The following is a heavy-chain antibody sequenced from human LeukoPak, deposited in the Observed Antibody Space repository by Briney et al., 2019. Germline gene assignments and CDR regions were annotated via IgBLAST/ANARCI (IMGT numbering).Heavy chain of an antibody. V-gene: IGHV1-69*13. CDR3: VRPDRIFGVPAAFDA. Sequence: GASVKVSCKASGGSFSDYPINWVRQAPGQGLEWLGGIIPMYSASNNAQAFQGRVTITADESTNTVYMEMSGLRPDDTAVYYCVRPDRIFGVPAAFDAWGQGRLVAVSS. D-gene: IGHD3-3*02. CDR1: GGSFSDYP. J-gene: IGHJ3*01. CDR2: IIPMYSAS.